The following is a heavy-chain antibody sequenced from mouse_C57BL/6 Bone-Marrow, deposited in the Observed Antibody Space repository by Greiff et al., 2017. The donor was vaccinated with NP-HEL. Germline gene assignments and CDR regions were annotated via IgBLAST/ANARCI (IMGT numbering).Heavy chain of an antibody. J-gene: IGHJ2*01. Sequence: VQLQQSGAELVRPGASVKLSCTASGFNIKDDYMHWVKQRPEQGLEWIGWIDPENGDTEYAPKFQGKATITADASSNTAYLQLSSLTSEDTAVYYCNTSTTVVAQYYFDYLGQGTTLTVSS. V-gene: IGHV14-4*01. CDR3: NTSTTVVAQYYFDY. CDR1: GFNIKDDY. D-gene: IGHD1-1*01. CDR2: IDPENGDT.